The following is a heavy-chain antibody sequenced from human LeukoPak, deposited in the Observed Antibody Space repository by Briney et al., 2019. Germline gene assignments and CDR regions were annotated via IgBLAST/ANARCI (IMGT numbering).Heavy chain of an antibody. J-gene: IGHJ4*02. CDR1: GGSISSRSYY. V-gene: IGHV4-39*07. Sequence: SETLSLTCIVSGGSISSRSYYWGWIRQPPGKGLEWIGSIFYSGSTYYNPSLKSRVTISVDTSKNQFSLKLSSVTAADTAVYYCARGNSLDYWGQGTLVTVSS. CDR2: IFYSGST. D-gene: IGHD4-23*01. CDR3: ARGNSLDY.